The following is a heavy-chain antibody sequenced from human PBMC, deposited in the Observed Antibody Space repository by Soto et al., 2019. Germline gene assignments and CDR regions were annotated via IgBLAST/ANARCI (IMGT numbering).Heavy chain of an antibody. J-gene: IGHJ6*02. CDR2: IGGRGGSP. CDR1: GFAFTTYA. V-gene: IGHV3-23*01. D-gene: IGHD4-17*01. Sequence: HPGGSLRLSSASSGFAFTTYAMSCVRQAPGQGLVWVSAIGGRGGSPDYADSVKGRFTISRDNSKNTLYLQMNSLRAEDTAVYYCAKDGPFDYYGDYPDYDYYGMDVWGQGTTVTVSS. CDR3: AKDGPFDYYGDYPDYDYYGMDV.